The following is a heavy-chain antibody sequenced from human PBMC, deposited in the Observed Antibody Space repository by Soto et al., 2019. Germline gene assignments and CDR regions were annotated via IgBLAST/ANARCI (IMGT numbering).Heavy chain of an antibody. J-gene: IGHJ4*02. V-gene: IGHV1-18*01. CDR2: ISAYNGNT. CDR1: GYTFTSYG. D-gene: IGHD5-12*01. Sequence: ASVKVSCKASGYTFTSYGISWVRQAPGQGLEWMGWISAYNGNTNYAQKLQGRVTMTTDTSTSTAYMELRSLRSDDTAVYYCARVPDLGYSGYGRIDYWGQGTLVTVSS. CDR3: ARVPDLGYSGYGRIDY.